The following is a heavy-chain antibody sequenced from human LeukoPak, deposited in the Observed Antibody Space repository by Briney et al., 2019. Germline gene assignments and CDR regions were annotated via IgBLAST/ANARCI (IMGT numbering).Heavy chain of an antibody. Sequence: ASVKVSCKVSGYTLTELAIHWVRQAPGRGPEWMGGFEAEGGETVYAQRFQGRVTVTEDTSTDTAYMELSGLRSGDTAVYYCATGGVFDDIGDEPADYWGQGTLVTVSS. V-gene: IGHV1-24*01. CDR3: ATGGVFDDIGDEPADY. CDR1: GYTLTELA. CDR2: FEAEGGET. J-gene: IGHJ4*02. D-gene: IGHD2-15*01.